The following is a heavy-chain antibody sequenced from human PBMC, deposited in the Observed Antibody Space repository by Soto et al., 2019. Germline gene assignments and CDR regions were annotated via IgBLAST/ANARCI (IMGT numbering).Heavy chain of an antibody. CDR2: ISGSGGST. D-gene: IGHD2-8*01. V-gene: IGHV3-23*01. CDR1: GFTFSSYA. Sequence: GGSLRLSCAASGFTFSSYAMGWVRQAPGKGLEWVSAISGSGGSTYYADSVKGRFTISRDNSKNTLYLQMNSLRAEDTAVYYCAKMPVLMVYADFDYWGQGTLVTVSS. J-gene: IGHJ4*02. CDR3: AKMPVLMVYADFDY.